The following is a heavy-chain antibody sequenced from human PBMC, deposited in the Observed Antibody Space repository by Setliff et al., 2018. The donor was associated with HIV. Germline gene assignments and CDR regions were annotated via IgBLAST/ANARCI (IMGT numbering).Heavy chain of an antibody. CDR2: VYHSGKT. Sequence: SETLSLTCTVSGQFISDGYYWGWIRQPPGKGLEWIGSVYHSGKTYYNPSLKSRVTMSLDTSKNQISLKLSSVTAADTAVYYCAAVPWGHSSLIIDHWGQGTPVTVSS. CDR1: GQFISDGYY. CDR3: AAVPWGHSSLIIDH. J-gene: IGHJ4*02. V-gene: IGHV4-38-2*02. D-gene: IGHD3-16*01.